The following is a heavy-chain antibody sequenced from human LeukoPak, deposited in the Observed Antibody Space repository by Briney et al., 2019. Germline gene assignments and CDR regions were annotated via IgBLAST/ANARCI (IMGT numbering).Heavy chain of an antibody. CDR2: ISSSSSTI. J-gene: IGHJ5*02. CDR3: ARDDDFGSPGWFDP. Sequence: PGGSLRLSCAASGFTFSSYSMNSVRQAPGKGLEWVSYISSSSSTIYYADSVKGRFNISRDNAKNSLYLQMNSLRAEDTAVYYCARDDDFGSPGWFDPWGQGTLVTVSS. D-gene: IGHD3-3*01. V-gene: IGHV3-48*01. CDR1: GFTFSSYS.